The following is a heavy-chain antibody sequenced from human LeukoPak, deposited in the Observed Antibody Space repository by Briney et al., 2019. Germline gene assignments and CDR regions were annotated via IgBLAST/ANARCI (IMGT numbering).Heavy chain of an antibody. V-gene: IGHV4-59*12. CDR3: ARARARLWGFDY. CDR1: GGSISSYY. D-gene: IGHD5-18*01. CDR2: IYYSGST. Sequence: SETLSLTCIVSGGSISSYYWSWIRQPPGKGLEWIGYIYYSGSTNYNPSLKSRVTISVDTSKNQFSLRLSSVTAADTSVYYCARARARLWGFDYWGQGTLVTVSS. J-gene: IGHJ4*02.